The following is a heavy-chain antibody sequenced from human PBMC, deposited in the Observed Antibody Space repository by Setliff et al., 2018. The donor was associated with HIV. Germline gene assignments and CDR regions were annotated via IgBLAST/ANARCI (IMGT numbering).Heavy chain of an antibody. Sequence: SETLSLTCAVYGGSFSGYYWSWIRQPPGKGLEWIGEINHSGSTNYNPSLKSRVTISVDTSKNQFSLKLSSVTAADTAVYYCARHDTEYSSYPIDYWGQGNLVTVSS. J-gene: IGHJ4*02. CDR2: INHSGST. V-gene: IGHV4-34*01. CDR1: GGSFSGYY. CDR3: ARHDTEYSSYPIDY. D-gene: IGHD6-6*01.